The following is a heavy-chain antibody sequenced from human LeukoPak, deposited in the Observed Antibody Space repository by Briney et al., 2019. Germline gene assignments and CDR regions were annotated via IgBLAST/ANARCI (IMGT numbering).Heavy chain of an antibody. V-gene: IGHV4-38-2*02. CDR1: GGSISSYY. J-gene: IGHJ5*02. Sequence: PSETLSLTCTVSGGSISSYYWSWIRQPPGKGLEWIGSIYHSGSTYYNPSLKSRVTISVDTSKNQFSLKLSSVTAADTAVYYCARVFWVAGTLAWFDPWGQGTLVTVSS. CDR3: ARVFWVAGTLAWFDP. CDR2: IYHSGST. D-gene: IGHD6-19*01.